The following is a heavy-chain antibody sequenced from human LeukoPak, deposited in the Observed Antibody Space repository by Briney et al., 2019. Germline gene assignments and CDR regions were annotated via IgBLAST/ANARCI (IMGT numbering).Heavy chain of an antibody. J-gene: IGHJ3*02. D-gene: IGHD6-13*01. V-gene: IGHV3-9*01. CDR1: GFTFDDYA. CDR3: AKDLPPFDQQLVQGAFDI. CDR2: ISWNSGSI. Sequence: PGRSLRLSCAASGFTFDDYAMHWVRQAPGKGLEWVSGISWNSGSIGYADSVKGRFTISRDNAKNSLYLQMNSLRAEDTALYYCAKDLPPFDQQLVQGAFDIWGQGTMVTVSS.